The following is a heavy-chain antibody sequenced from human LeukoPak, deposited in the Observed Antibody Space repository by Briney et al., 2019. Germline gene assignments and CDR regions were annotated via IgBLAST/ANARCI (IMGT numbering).Heavy chain of an antibody. CDR2: IFPGDSDT. V-gene: IGHV5-51*01. CDR3: ARRPLHSQNWLAP. J-gene: IGHJ5*02. CDR1: GDRFTSYW. Sequence: GESLKISCKGYGDRFTSYWVAWERQMPGKGLEWMGIIFPGDSDTRYSPSIQGQVTISVDRSISTAYLQWSSLKASDTAIYYCARRPLHSQNWLAPWGQGTLVTVSS.